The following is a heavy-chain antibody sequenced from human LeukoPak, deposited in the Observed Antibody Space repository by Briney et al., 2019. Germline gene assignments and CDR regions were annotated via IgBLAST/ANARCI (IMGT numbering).Heavy chain of an antibody. D-gene: IGHD3-9*01. V-gene: IGHV3-30-3*01. Sequence: GGSLRLSCAASGFTFSSYAMHWVRQAPGKGLEWVAVISYDGSNKYYADSVKGRFTISRDNSKNTLYLQMNSLRAEDTAVYYCAREKLNYDILTGNYYFDYWGQGTLVTVSS. CDR3: AREKLNYDILTGNYYFDY. CDR1: GFTFSSYA. CDR2: ISYDGSNK. J-gene: IGHJ4*02.